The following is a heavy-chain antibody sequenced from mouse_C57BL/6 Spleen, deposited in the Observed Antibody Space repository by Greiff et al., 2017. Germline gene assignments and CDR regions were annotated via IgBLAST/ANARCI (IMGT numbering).Heavy chain of an antibody. D-gene: IGHD2-2*01. CDR3: ALLWLRRDYAMDY. CDR1: GFNIKNTY. V-gene: IGHV14-3*01. Sequence: VQLKESVAELVRPGASVKLSCTASGFNIKNTYMHWVKQRPEQGLEWIGRIDPANGNTKYAPKFQGKATITADTSSNTAYLQLSSLTSEDTAIYYCALLWLRRDYAMDYWGQGTSVTVSS. CDR2: IDPANGNT. J-gene: IGHJ4*01.